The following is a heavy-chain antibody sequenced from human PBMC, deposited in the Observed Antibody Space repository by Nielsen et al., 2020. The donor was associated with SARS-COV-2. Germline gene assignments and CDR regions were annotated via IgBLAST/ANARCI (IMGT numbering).Heavy chain of an antibody. D-gene: IGHD2-2*01. CDR1: GGSISSGGYY. V-gene: IGHV4-31*11. J-gene: IGHJ4*02. CDR2: IYYSGST. Sequence: SETLSLTCAVSGGSISSGGYYWSWIRQHPGKGLEWIGYIYYSGSTYYNPSLKSRVTISVDTSKNQFSLKLSSVTAADTAVYYCARAEVPAAMFDYWGQGTQVTVSS. CDR3: ARAEVPAAMFDY.